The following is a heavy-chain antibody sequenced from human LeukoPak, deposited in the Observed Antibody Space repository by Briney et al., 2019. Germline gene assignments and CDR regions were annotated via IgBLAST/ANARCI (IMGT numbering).Heavy chain of an antibody. V-gene: IGHV3-23*01. Sequence: PGGSLRLSCAASGFTFSSYEMNWVRQAPGKGLEWISAISSSGGSTYYADSVKGRFTISRDNSKNALYLQMNSLRVEDTAIYYCAKRIGSSTTQIDYWGQGTLVTVSS. CDR3: AKRIGSSTTQIDY. CDR1: GFTFSSYE. CDR2: ISSSGGST. D-gene: IGHD2-2*01. J-gene: IGHJ4*02.